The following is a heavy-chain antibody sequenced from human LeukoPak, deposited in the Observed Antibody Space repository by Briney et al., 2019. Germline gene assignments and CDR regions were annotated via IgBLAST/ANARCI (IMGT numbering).Heavy chain of an antibody. CDR2: ISSDGSDT. D-gene: IGHD4-17*01. CDR3: TRAPYHGDYVSWA. V-gene: IGHV3-74*01. Sequence: GGSLRLSCAASGFTFSSYWMHWVRQAPGKGLVWVSRISSDGSDTTYADSVKGRFTIPRDNAKKMLYLQMNGLRVDDAAVYYCTRAPYHGDYVSWAWGQGTLVTVSS. J-gene: IGHJ4*02. CDR1: GFTFSSYW.